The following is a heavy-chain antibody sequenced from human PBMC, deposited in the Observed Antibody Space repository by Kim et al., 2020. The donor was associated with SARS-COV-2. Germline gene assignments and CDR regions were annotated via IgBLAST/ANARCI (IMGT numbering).Heavy chain of an antibody. J-gene: IGHJ1*01. CDR1: GGSIGTYY. CDR3: ARHGANPYETRGYYSGLGCGGQCAMVIASPASPPSPNGFPLLLCNTHPDGNLVIACLDQAYF. CDR2: IYYSGST. V-gene: IGHV4-59*08. Sequence: SETLSLTCTVSGGSIGTYYWSWIRQPPGRGLEWIGYIYYSGSTNYNPSLKSRVTISLDTSNNQFFLDMRSGTAAETAVYFCARHGANPYETRGYYSGLGCGGQCAMVIASPASPPSPNGFPLLLCNTHPDGNLVIACLDQAYF. D-gene: IGHD3-22*01.